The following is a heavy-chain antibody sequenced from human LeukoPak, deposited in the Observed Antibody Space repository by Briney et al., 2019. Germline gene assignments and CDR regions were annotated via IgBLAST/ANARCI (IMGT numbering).Heavy chain of an antibody. CDR1: GGSISSYY. J-gene: IGHJ3*02. CDR2: IYYSGST. V-gene: IGHV4-59*01. D-gene: IGHD1-7*01. CDR3: ATTNWNYGGDAFDI. Sequence: PSGTLSLTCTVPGGSISSYYWSWIRQPPGKGLERIGYIYYSGSTNYNPSLKSRVTISVDTSKNQFSLKLSSVTAADTAVYYCATTNWNYGGDAFDIWGQGTMVTVSS.